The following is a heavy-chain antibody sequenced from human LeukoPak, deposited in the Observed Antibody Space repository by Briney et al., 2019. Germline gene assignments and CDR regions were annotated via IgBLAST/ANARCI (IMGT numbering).Heavy chain of an antibody. Sequence: ASVKVSCKTSGYSFSTYGLSWVRQAPGQGLEWMGWISGNSGKTHYAQKFQDRVTLTTDTSSTTAFMELRSLRSDDTAMYYCARNAGSYFEFAPWGQGTLVTVSS. J-gene: IGHJ5*02. CDR1: GYSFSTYG. D-gene: IGHD1-26*01. CDR3: ARNAGSYFEFAP. CDR2: ISGNSGKT. V-gene: IGHV1-18*01.